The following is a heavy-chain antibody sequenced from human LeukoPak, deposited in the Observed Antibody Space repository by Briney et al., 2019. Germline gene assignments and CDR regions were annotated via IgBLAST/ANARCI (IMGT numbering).Heavy chain of an antibody. J-gene: IGHJ4*02. CDR2: ISGSGGST. CDR1: GFTFSSYA. D-gene: IGHD2-21*01. V-gene: IGHV3-23*01. Sequence: GGSLRLSCAASGFTFSSYAMSWVRQAPGKGLEWVSAISGSGGSTYYADSVKGRFTISRDNSKNTLYLQMNSLRAEDTAVYYCTKFLPTHIVVANYYFDYWGQGTLVTVSS. CDR3: TKFLPTHIVVANYYFDY.